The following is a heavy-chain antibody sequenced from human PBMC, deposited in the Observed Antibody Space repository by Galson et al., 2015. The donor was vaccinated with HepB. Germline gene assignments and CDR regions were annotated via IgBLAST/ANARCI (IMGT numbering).Heavy chain of an antibody. CDR2: IWYDGSNK. Sequence: SLRLSCAASGFTFSSYGMHWVRQAPGKGLEWVAVIWYDGSNKYYADSVKGRFTISRDNSKNTLYLQMNSLRAEDTAVYYCARVDGIAAAGTLYYYYGMDVWGQGTTVTVSS. V-gene: IGHV3-33*01. D-gene: IGHD6-13*01. J-gene: IGHJ6*02. CDR3: ARVDGIAAAGTLYYYYGMDV. CDR1: GFTFSSYG.